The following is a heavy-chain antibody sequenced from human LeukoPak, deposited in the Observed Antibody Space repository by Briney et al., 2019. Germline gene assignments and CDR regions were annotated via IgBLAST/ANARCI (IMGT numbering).Heavy chain of an antibody. Sequence: SETLSLTCAIYGGSFSGYYWSWIRQPPGKGLEWIGEINHSASTNYNPSLKSRVTISVDTSKNQFSLKLSSVTAADTAVYYCARGGVGANTKPDWYFDLWGRGTLVTVSS. D-gene: IGHD1-26*01. CDR3: ARGGVGANTKPDWYFDL. CDR2: INHSAST. J-gene: IGHJ2*01. V-gene: IGHV4-34*01. CDR1: GGSFSGYY.